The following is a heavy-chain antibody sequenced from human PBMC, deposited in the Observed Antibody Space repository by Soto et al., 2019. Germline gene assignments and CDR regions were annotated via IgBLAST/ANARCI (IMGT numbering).Heavy chain of an antibody. V-gene: IGHV1-69*01. D-gene: IGHD5-12*01. CDR1: GVTFSSFA. Sequence: QVQLVQSGAEVKQPGSSVKVSCQASGVTFSSFAISWVGKAPGQGVEWMGGIIPIFRTPNYAQNFQGRVTITADESTSSVYMELSRLRSEDTAVYYCARSTGSGFRPGTHRFNWFDPWGQGTLVTVSS. CDR3: ARSTGSGFRPGTHRFNWFDP. J-gene: IGHJ5*02. CDR2: IIPIFRTP.